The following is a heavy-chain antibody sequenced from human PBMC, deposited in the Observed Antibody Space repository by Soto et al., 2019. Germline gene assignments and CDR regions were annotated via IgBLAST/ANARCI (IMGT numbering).Heavy chain of an antibody. J-gene: IGHJ3*02. CDR1: GGSVSSGTYY. Sequence: SETLSLTCTVSGGSVSSGTYYWGWIRQPPGKGLEWIGSIDYSVTTYYNPSLKSRVTISVDTSKNQFFLRLTSVTAADTAVYYCARLTCSNTRCLKLNGFDIWGQGTMVTVSS. CDR3: ARLTCSNTRCLKLNGFDI. D-gene: IGHD2-2*01. V-gene: IGHV4-39*07. CDR2: IDYSVTT.